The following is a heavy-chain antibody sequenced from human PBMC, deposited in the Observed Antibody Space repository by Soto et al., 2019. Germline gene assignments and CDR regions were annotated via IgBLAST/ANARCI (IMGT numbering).Heavy chain of an antibody. CDR2: ISGSGGST. Sequence: XGALRVSFAASGFTFSSYSMSWVRQAPGKGLDWVSAISGSGGSTYYADSVKGRFTISRDNSKNTLYLQMNSLREEDTAVYYCAKNPRITIFGVVIKGVDFWGQGTTVTVSS. J-gene: IGHJ6*02. D-gene: IGHD3-3*01. CDR3: AKNPRITIFGVVIKGVDF. CDR1: GFTFSSYS. V-gene: IGHV3-23*01.